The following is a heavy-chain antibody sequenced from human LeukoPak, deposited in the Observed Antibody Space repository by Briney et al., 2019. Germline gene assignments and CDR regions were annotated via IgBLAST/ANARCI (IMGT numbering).Heavy chain of an antibody. CDR3: ARGFPHLCGGGSCNTNLGDY. CDR2: INPNSGGT. Sequence: GASVKVSCKASGYTFTGYYMHWVRQAPGQGLEWMGWINPNSGGTNYAQKFQGRVTMTRDTSISTAYMELSRLRSDDTAVYYCARGFPHLCGGGSCNTNLGDYWGQGTLVTVSP. V-gene: IGHV1-2*02. J-gene: IGHJ4*02. D-gene: IGHD2-15*01. CDR1: GYTFTGYY.